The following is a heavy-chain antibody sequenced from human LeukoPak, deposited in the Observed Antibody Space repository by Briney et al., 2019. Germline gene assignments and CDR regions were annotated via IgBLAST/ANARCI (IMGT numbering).Heavy chain of an antibody. J-gene: IGHJ3*02. D-gene: IGHD1-1*01. V-gene: IGHV3-30*03. CDR3: ARDINANLNWNAIAGAFDI. Sequence: GGSLRLSCAASGFTFSSYGMHWVRQAPGKGLEWVAVISYDGSNKYYADSVKGRFTISRDNSKNTLYLQMNSLRAEDTAVYYCARDINANLNWNAIAGAFDIWGQGTMVPVSS. CDR2: ISYDGSNK. CDR1: GFTFSSYG.